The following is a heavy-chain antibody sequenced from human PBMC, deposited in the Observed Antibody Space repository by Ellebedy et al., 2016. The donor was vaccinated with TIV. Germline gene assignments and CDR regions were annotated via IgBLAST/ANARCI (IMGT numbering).Heavy chain of an antibody. J-gene: IGHJ5*02. V-gene: IGHV4-39*07. CDR3: ARDPRYCSGGNCYPRWFDP. CDR2: IYYSGST. D-gene: IGHD2-15*01. CDR1: GGSISSSTSY. Sequence: MPSETLSLTCTVSGGSISSSTSYWGWIRQPPGKGLEWIGSIYYSGSTYYNPSLKSRVTISVETSKNQFSLKLSSVTAADTAVYYCARDPRYCSGGNCYPRWFDPWGQGTLVTVSS.